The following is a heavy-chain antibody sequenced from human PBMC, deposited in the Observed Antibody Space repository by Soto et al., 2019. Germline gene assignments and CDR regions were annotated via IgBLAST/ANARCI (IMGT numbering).Heavy chain of an antibody. CDR1: GFTFSNAW. V-gene: IGHV3-15*01. Sequence: EVQLVESGGGLVKPGGSLRLSCAASGFTFSNAWMSWVRQAPGKGLEWVGRIKSKTDGGTTDYAAPVKGRFTISRDDSTNTLYLQINSQNTADTVVYYCQYGGYDSTSGDYYYYYYMDVWGKGTTVTVSS. D-gene: IGHD5-12*01. CDR3: QYGGYDSTSGDYYYYYYMDV. CDR2: IKSKTDGGTT. J-gene: IGHJ6*03.